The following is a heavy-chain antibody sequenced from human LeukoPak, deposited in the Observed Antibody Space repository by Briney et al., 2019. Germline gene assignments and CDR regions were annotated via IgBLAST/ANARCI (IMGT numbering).Heavy chain of an antibody. J-gene: IGHJ4*02. Sequence: PSETLSLTCTVSGGSISSSSYYWGWIRQPPGKGLEWIGSISYSGSTYYNPSLKSRVTISVDTSKNQFSLKLTSVTAADTAVYFCARVKRWLLAIDYWGQGTLVTVSS. V-gene: IGHV4-39*07. D-gene: IGHD3-22*01. CDR3: ARVKRWLLAIDY. CDR2: ISYSGST. CDR1: GGSISSSSYY.